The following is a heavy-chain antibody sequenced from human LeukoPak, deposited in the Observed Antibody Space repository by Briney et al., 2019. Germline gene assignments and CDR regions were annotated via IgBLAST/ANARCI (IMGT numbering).Heavy chain of an antibody. CDR1: GFTFRSYG. CDR3: AKVLTSGSGSEYYYGMDV. V-gene: IGHV3-30*18. J-gene: IGHJ6*02. D-gene: IGHD3-10*01. CDR2: ISYDGSNK. Sequence: GGSLRLSCEASGFTFRSYGFHWVRQAPGKGLEWVAVISYDGSNKYYADSVKGRFTISRDNSKNTLYLQMNSLRAEDTAVYYCAKVLTSGSGSEYYYGMDVWGQGTTVTVSS.